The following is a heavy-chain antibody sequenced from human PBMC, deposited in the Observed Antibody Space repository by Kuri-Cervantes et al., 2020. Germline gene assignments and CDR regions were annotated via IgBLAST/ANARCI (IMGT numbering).Heavy chain of an antibody. V-gene: IGHV3-43*01. CDR1: GFTFDDYT. Sequence: GESLKISCAASGFTFDDYTMHWVRQAPGKGLEWVSLISWDGGSTYYADSVKGRFTISRDNSKNSLYLQMNSLRAEDTAVYYCARGGGRELDWFDPWGQGTLVTVSS. CDR2: ISWDGGST. CDR3: ARGGGRELDWFDP. D-gene: IGHD3-10*01. J-gene: IGHJ5*02.